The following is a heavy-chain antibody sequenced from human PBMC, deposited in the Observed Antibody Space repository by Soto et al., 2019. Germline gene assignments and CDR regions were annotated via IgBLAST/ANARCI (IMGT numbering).Heavy chain of an antibody. CDR3: ARQNYYSGMDV. Sequence: QVQLVQSGAEVKKPGASVKVSCRASGYTFTSYFITWVRQAPGQGLEWMGWISAYNGNTNYAQMLQGRVTMTTDTSTATAYMEMRSLGSDDTAVYYCARQNYYSGMDVWGQGTTFTVSS. CDR1: GYTFTSYF. V-gene: IGHV1-18*01. CDR2: ISAYNGNT. J-gene: IGHJ6*02.